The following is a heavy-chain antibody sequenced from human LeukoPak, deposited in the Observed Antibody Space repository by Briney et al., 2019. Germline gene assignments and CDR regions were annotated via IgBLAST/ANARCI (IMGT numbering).Heavy chain of an antibody. CDR2: IYYSGST. J-gene: IGHJ4*02. Sequence: PSETLSLTCTVSGVSISSYYWSWIRQPPGQGLEWIGYIYYSGSTNYNTSLKSRVTVSVDKSRNHFPLKLSSVTAAGTGVYYCASASDSSWYYFDYWGQGTLVTVS. CDR3: ASASDSSWYYFDY. V-gene: IGHV4-59*01. D-gene: IGHD6-13*01. CDR1: GVSISSYY.